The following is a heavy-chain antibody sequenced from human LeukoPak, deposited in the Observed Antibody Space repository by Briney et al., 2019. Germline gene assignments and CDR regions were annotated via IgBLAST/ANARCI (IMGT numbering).Heavy chain of an antibody. J-gene: IGHJ6*04. V-gene: IGHV3-48*04. CDR3: ARAPLVFWSGYLGMDV. D-gene: IGHD3-3*01. CDR2: ISDKSDSI. CDR1: GFTFSTYM. Sequence: GGSLRLSCAASGFTFSTYMMSWVRQAPGKGLEWISYISDKSDSILYADSVKGRFTISRDSAKNSLYLQMNNLGAEDTAVYFCARAPLVFWSGYLGMDVWGKGTTVTVSS.